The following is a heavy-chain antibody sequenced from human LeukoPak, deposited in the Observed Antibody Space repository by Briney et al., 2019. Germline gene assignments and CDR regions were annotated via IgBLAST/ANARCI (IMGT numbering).Heavy chain of an antibody. CDR2: MNNDGRVI. V-gene: IGHV3-74*01. Sequence: GGSLRLSCATSGFTFSSYWMHWVRQAPGKGLVWVARMNNDGRVISYADSVKGRFTISRDNAKNTLYLQMNSLRAEDTAVYYCAREFEATGFWALDYWGQGTLVTASS. CDR3: AREFEATGFWALDY. J-gene: IGHJ4*02. CDR1: GFTFSSYW. D-gene: IGHD3-16*01.